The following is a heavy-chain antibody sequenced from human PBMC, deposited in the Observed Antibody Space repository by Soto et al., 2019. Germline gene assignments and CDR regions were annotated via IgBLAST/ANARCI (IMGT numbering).Heavy chain of an antibody. Sequence: GESLKISCKGSGYTFTSHCSSCVRHMPGKGLEWMGRIDPGDSYTNYSPSFQGHVAISADKSISTAYLQWSGLKASDTALYYCASHETPLDYDLRSGNIEPWGHGTLGTSPQ. J-gene: IGHJ5*02. CDR1: GYTFTSHC. CDR3: ASHETPLDYDLRSGNIEP. D-gene: IGHD3-16*01. V-gene: IGHV5-10-1*01. CDR2: IDPGDSYT.